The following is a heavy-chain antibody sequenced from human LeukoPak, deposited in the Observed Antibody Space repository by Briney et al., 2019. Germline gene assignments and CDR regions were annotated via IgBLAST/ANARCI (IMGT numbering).Heavy chain of an antibody. CDR3: ARVPHRSLYYYGMDV. J-gene: IGHJ6*02. CDR2: ISSSGSTI. Sequence: GGSLRLSCAASGFTFSDYYMSWIRQAPGKGLKWVSYISSSGSTIYYADSVKGRFTISRDNAKNSLYLQMNSLRAEDTAVYYCARVPHRSLYYYGMDVWGQGTTVTVSS. V-gene: IGHV3-11*01. CDR1: GFTFSDYY.